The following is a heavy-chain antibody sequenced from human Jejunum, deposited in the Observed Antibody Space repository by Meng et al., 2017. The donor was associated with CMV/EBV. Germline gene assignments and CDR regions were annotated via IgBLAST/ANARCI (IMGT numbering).Heavy chain of an antibody. J-gene: IGHJ6*02. D-gene: IGHD3-3*01. Sequence: YGIRWVRQAPGQGLEWMGWISPYNGNTKYAQKLQGRVTMTTDTSTSTAYMELRSLRSDDTAMYFCARRGIFGADNDPRYFYGMDVWGQGTTVTVSS. CDR3: ARRGIFGADNDPRYFYGMDV. CDR2: ISPYNGNT. CDR1: YG. V-gene: IGHV1-18*01.